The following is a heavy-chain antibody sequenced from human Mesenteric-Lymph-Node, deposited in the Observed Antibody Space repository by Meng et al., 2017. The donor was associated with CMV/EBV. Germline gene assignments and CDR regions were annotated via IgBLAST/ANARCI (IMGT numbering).Heavy chain of an antibody. CDR1: GITLTESF. V-gene: IGHV3-7*01. Sequence: GGSLRLSCAASGITLTESFMNRVRQGPGTGLECVANIKQDGSEKYYVDSVKGRFTISRDNAKNSLYLQMNSLRAEDTAVYYCARIYSSGWYAFDYWGQGTLVTVSS. D-gene: IGHD6-19*01. J-gene: IGHJ4*02. CDR2: IKQDGSEK. CDR3: ARIYSSGWYAFDY.